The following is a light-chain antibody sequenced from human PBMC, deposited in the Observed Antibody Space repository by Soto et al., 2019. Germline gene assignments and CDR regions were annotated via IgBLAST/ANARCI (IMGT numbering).Light chain of an antibody. J-gene: IGKJ5*01. Sequence: EIELTQSPSTLSLSPGDRATLSCRASQSFSSSLAWYQQKHGQAPRLLISDTSNRATGIPARFSGSGAGTDFTLTISSLEPEDFAVYYCQQRSDWRITFGQGTRLEI. CDR2: DTS. CDR1: QSFSSS. V-gene: IGKV3D-11*02. CDR3: QQRSDWRIT.